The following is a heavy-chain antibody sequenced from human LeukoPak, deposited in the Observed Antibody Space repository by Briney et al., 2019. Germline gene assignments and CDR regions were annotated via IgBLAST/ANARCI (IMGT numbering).Heavy chain of an antibody. D-gene: IGHD3-22*01. Sequence: PEGSLRLSCAASGFTFSSYAMSWVRQAPGKGLEWVSAISGGGGTTYYADSVKGRFTISRDNSKDTLYLQMSGLRAEDTAVYFCAKDSPWYDSSTYYYFDYWGQGTLVTVSS. CDR1: GFTFSSYA. V-gene: IGHV3-23*01. J-gene: IGHJ4*02. CDR2: ISGGGGTT. CDR3: AKDSPWYDSSTYYYFDY.